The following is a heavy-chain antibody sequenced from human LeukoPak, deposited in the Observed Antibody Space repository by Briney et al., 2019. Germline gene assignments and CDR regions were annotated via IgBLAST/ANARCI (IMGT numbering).Heavy chain of an antibody. V-gene: IGHV4-59*07. J-gene: IGHJ5*02. CDR2: SYYRGST. Sequence: SDTVSLTRTVSGGSISSHYWRWVRQPRGKGLEWMGYSYYRGSTNYNPSLKRRVTIPVDRAKDQCALKLSPVTGSDTAVYYCARHPGSLYIWVDRWGQGTLVTVCS. CDR1: GGSISSHY. CDR3: ARHPGSLYIWVDR.